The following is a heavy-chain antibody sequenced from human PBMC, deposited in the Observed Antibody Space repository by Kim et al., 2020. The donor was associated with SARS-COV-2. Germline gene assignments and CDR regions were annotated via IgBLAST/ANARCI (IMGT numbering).Heavy chain of an antibody. Sequence: SETLSLTCTVSGGSISSYYWSWIRQPPGKGLEWIGYIYYSGSTNYNPSLKSRVTISVDTFKNQFSLKLSSVTAADTAVYYCARRLITYYDILTGWDKGDAFDIWGQGTMVTVSS. V-gene: IGHV4-59*08. CDR1: GGSISSYY. CDR3: ARRLITYYDILTGWDKGDAFDI. D-gene: IGHD3-9*01. CDR2: IYYSGST. J-gene: IGHJ3*02.